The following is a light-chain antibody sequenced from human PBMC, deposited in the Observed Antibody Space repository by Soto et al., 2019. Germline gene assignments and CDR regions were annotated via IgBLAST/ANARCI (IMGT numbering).Light chain of an antibody. Sequence: QSVLTQPRSVSGSPGQSVTISCTGTSSDVGAYNYISWYQQYPGKAPKLMIYDVSGRPSGVPARFSGSMSGNTASLTISGLQAEDEADYYCCSYAGSYVVFGGGTKLTVL. V-gene: IGLV2-11*01. CDR3: CSYAGSYVV. CDR1: SSDVGAYNY. CDR2: DVS. J-gene: IGLJ2*01.